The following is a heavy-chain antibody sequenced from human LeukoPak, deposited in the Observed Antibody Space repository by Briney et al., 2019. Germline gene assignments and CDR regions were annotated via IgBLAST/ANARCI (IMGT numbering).Heavy chain of an antibody. J-gene: IGHJ3*02. D-gene: IGHD3-16*01. CDR1: GFTFSTKW. Sequence: GGSLRLSCAASGFTFSTKWMTWVRQAPGKGLEWVANIKPDGSEKFYVDSVRGRFTISRDNARNSLYLQMNSLRAEDMAVYYCASLPRLRSHAFGIWGQGAMVTVSS. CDR3: ASLPRLRSHAFGI. CDR2: IKPDGSEK. V-gene: IGHV3-7*01.